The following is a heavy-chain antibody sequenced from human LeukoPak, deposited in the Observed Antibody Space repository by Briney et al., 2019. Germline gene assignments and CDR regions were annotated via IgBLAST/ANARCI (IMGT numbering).Heavy chain of an antibody. CDR2: ISSSSSYI. CDR1: GFTFSSYS. V-gene: IGHV3-21*01. Sequence: GGSLRLSCAASGFTFSSYSMNWVRQAPGKGLEWVSSISSSSSYIYYADSVKGRFTISRDNAKNSLYLQMNSLRAEDTAVYYCARDHRIFGVVITPDAFVIWGQGTMVTVSS. J-gene: IGHJ3*02. CDR3: ARDHRIFGVVITPDAFVI. D-gene: IGHD3-3*02.